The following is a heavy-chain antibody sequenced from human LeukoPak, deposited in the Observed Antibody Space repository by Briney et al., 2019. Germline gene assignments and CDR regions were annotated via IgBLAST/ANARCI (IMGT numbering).Heavy chain of an antibody. CDR1: GGSFSGYY. CDR2: INHSGST. D-gene: IGHD6-19*01. V-gene: IGHV4-34*01. CDR3: ARGPGIAVAVDY. J-gene: IGHJ4*02. Sequence: SETLSLTCAVYGGSFSGYYWSCIRQPPGKGLEWIGEINHSGSTNYNPSLKSRVTISVDTSKSQFSLKLSSVTAADTAVYYCARGPGIAVAVDYWGQGTLVTVSS.